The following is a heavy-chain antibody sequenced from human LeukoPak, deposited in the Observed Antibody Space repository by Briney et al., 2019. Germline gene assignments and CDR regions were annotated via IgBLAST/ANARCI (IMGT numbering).Heavy chain of an antibody. CDR1: GGSFSGYY. CDR2: INHSGST. V-gene: IGHV4-34*01. J-gene: IGHJ6*02. CDR3: ARGSVVPAAMDG. Sequence: PSETLSLTCAVYGGSFSGYYWSWIRQPPGKGLEWIGEINHSGSTNYNPSLKSRVTISVDTSKNQFSLKLSSVTAADTAVYYCARGSVVPAAMDGWGQGTTVTVSS. D-gene: IGHD2-2*01.